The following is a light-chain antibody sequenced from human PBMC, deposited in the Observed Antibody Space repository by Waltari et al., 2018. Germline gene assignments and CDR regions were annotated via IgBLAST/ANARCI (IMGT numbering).Light chain of an antibody. Sequence: SYVLTQPPSVSVAPGKTARIPCAGYHIGATSAYWYQKAGLAPVLVVFANSVRPSGIPERFSGSNSGNTATLTISRVEVGDEADYYCQVWDSDTDHRVFGGGTKLTVL. CDR3: QVWDSDTDHRV. CDR1: HIGATS. J-gene: IGLJ3*02. CDR2: ANS. V-gene: IGLV3-21*03.